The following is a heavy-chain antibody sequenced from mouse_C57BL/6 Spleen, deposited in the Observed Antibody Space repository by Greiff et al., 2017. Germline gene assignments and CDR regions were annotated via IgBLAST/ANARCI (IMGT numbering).Heavy chain of an antibody. CDR3: ARAGDGDAFAY. D-gene: IGHD2-13*01. CDR1: GYTFTSYW. V-gene: IGHV1-64*01. CDR2: IHPNSGST. Sequence: VQLQQPGAELVKPGASVKLSCKASGYTFTSYWMHWVKQRPGQGLEWIGMIHPNSGSTNYNEKFKSKATLTVDKSSSPAYMQLSSLTSEDSAVYYCARAGDGDAFAYWGQGTLVTVSA. J-gene: IGHJ3*01.